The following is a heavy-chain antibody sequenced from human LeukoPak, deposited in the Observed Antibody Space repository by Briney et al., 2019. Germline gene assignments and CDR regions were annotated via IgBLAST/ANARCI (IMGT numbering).Heavy chain of an antibody. CDR2: ISSSSSHI. J-gene: IGHJ4*02. V-gene: IGHV3-21*01. Sequence: GGSLRLSCAASGFTFSSYSMNWVRQAPGKGLEWVSSISSSSSHIYYADSLKGRFTISRDNAKNSLFLQMNSLRAEDTAVYYCARDPYSGSCGFDYWGQGALVSVSS. D-gene: IGHD1-26*01. CDR1: GFTFSSYS. CDR3: ARDPYSGSCGFDY.